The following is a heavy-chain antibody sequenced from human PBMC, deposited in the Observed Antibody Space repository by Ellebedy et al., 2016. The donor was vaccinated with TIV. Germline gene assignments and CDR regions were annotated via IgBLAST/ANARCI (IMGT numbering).Heavy chain of an antibody. D-gene: IGHD2-15*01. V-gene: IGHV4-39*07. CDR2: ISYSWST. CDR3: ARVATGSSFES. CDR1: GDSMTSNYY. J-gene: IGHJ4*03. Sequence: MPSETLSLTCAVSGDSMTSNYYWGWIRQPPGKGLEWIGSISYSWSTYYNSSLQSRVTISVDTSKSQFSLKLSSVTAADSAIYYCARVATGSSFESWGPGTLVTVSS.